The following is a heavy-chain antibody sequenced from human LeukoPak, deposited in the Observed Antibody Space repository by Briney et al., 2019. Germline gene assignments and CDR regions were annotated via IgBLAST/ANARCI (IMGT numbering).Heavy chain of an antibody. CDR1: GFTFSRYA. D-gene: IGHD2-15*01. V-gene: IGHV3-30-3*01. CDR3: ARDLSEKYSSDY. J-gene: IGHJ4*02. Sequence: PGGSLRLSCAASGFTFSRYAMHWARQAPGKGLEWVTFISFNGDTTYYADSVKGRFTISRDNSKRMVYLQMNSLRAEDTAVYYCARDLSEKYSSDYWGQGTLVIVSS. CDR2: ISFNGDTT.